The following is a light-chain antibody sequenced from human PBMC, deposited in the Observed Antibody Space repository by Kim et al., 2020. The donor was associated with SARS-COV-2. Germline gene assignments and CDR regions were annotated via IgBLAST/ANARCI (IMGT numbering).Light chain of an antibody. CDR2: SNN. CDR1: SSNIGSNT. V-gene: IGLV1-44*01. CDR3: AAWDDSLTGYV. Sequence: GQRVPIPCSGSSSNIGSNTVNWYQQLPGTAPKLLIYSNNHRPSGVPDRFSGSKSGTSASLAISGLQSEDEADYYCAAWDDSLTGYVFGTGTKVTVL. J-gene: IGLJ1*01.